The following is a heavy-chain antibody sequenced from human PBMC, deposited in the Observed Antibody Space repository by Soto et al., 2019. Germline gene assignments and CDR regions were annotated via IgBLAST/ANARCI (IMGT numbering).Heavy chain of an antibody. D-gene: IGHD2-8*01. CDR1: GASMTDYY. CDR3: ARVDCLTNGCPFDY. V-gene: IGHV4-59*01. Sequence: TSETLSLTCTVSGASMTDYYWSWIRQPPGRGREWIGFIFYSGSTNYNPSLKSRVTISVDTSKNQFSLKLTSVTAADTAIYSCARVDCLTNGCPFDYWGQGILVTVSS. CDR2: IFYSGST. J-gene: IGHJ4*02.